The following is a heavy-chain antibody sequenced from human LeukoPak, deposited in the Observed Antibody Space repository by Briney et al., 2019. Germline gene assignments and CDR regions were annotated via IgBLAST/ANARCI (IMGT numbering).Heavy chain of an antibody. D-gene: IGHD4-17*01. CDR2: IGAYNGNT. J-gene: IGHJ5*02. CDR1: GYTFTSYG. Sequence: ASVKVSCKASGYTFTSYGISWVRQAPGQGLEWMGWIGAYNGNTNYAQKLQGRVTMTTDTSTSTAYMELRSLRSDDTAVYYCARDRSHYGDYEWFDPWGQGTLVTVSS. V-gene: IGHV1-18*01. CDR3: ARDRSHYGDYEWFDP.